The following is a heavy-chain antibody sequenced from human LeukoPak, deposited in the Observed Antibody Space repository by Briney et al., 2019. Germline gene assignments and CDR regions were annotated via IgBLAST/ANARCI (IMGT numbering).Heavy chain of an antibody. CDR1: GGSISSYY. CDR2: IYYSGST. D-gene: IGHD3-10*01. CDR3: ARDRDYYGSGSYYKDYYYYYMDV. J-gene: IGHJ6*03. Sequence: SQTLSLTCTVSGGSISSYYWSWIRQPPGKGLEWIGYIYYSGSTNYNPSLKSRVTISVDTSKNQFSLKLSSVTAADTAVYYCARDRDYYGSGSYYKDYYYYYMDVWGKGTTVTVSS. V-gene: IGHV4-59*01.